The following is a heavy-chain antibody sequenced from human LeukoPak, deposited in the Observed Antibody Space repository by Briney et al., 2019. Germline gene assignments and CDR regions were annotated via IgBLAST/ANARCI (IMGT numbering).Heavy chain of an antibody. Sequence: GGSLRLSCAASGFTSTNAWMSWVRQAPGKGLEWVGRIRSKTDGGTTDYAAPVQGRFTISREDSKNTLYLRMDSLKTEDSAVYYCATGITTAALLYYFDFWGQGTPVTVSS. CDR2: IRSKTDGGTT. CDR3: ATGITTAALLYYFDF. CDR1: GFTSTNAW. D-gene: IGHD2-2*01. J-gene: IGHJ4*02. V-gene: IGHV3-15*01.